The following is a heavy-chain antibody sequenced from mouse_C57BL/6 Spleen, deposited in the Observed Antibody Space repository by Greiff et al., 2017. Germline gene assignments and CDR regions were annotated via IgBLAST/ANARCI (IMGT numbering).Heavy chain of an antibody. V-gene: IGHV10-1*01. J-gene: IGHJ2*01. CDR1: GFSFNTYA. CDR2: IRSKSNNYAT. Sequence: EVKLVESGGGLVQPKGSLKLSCAASGFSFNTYAMNWVRQAPGKGLEWVARIRSKSNNYATYYADSVKDRFTISRDDSESMLYLQMNSMRTDDTAVYYCVRHEYFDDWGQGTTLTVSS. CDR3: VRHEYFDD.